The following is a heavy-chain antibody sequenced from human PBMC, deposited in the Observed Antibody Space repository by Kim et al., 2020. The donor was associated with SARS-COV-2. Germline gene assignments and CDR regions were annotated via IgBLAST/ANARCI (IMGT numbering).Heavy chain of an antibody. Sequence: GGSLRLSCAASGFTFSSYSMNWVRQAPGKGLEWVSSISSSSSYIYYADSVKGRFTISRDNAKNSLYLQMNSLRAEDTAVYYCAREQAWQQLVAPGDYYYYYYGMDVWGQGTTVTVSS. D-gene: IGHD6-13*01. J-gene: IGHJ6*02. V-gene: IGHV3-21*01. CDR2: ISSSSSYI. CDR1: GFTFSSYS. CDR3: AREQAWQQLVAPGDYYYYYYGMDV.